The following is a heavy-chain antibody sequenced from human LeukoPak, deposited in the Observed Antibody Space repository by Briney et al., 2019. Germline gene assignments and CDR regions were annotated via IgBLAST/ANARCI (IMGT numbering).Heavy chain of an antibody. J-gene: IGHJ4*02. Sequence: GGSLRLSCVASGFTFSSYTRNWVRQAPGKGLEWVSAISGSGGSTYYADSVKGRFTISRDNSKNSLYLQMNSLRAEDTAVYYCARGGLRFLEWSGLFHYWGQGTLVTVSS. CDR2: ISGSGGST. CDR1: GFTFSSYT. CDR3: ARGGLRFLEWSGLFHY. D-gene: IGHD3-3*01. V-gene: IGHV3-23*01.